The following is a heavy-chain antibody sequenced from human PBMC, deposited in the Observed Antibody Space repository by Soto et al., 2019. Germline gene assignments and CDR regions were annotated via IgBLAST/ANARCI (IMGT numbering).Heavy chain of an antibody. V-gene: IGHV1-58*01. CDR2: IVVGSGNT. D-gene: IGHD5-12*01. CDR3: AVGYSDYDFAVAGGYYYGMDV. Sequence: ASVKVSCKASGFTFTSSAVQWVRQARGQRLEWIGWIVVGSGNTNYAQKFQERVTITRDMSTSTAYMELSSLRSEDTAVYYCAVGYSDYDFAVAGGYYYGMDVWGQGTTVTVSS. J-gene: IGHJ6*02. CDR1: GFTFTSSA.